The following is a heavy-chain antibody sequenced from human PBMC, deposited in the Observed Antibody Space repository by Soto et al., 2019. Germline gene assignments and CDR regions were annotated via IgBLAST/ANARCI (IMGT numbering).Heavy chain of an antibody. J-gene: IGHJ6*02. CDR2: ISYDGSNK. Sequence: QVQLVESGGGVVQPGRSLRLSCAASGFTFSSYAMHWVRQAPGKGLEWVAVISYDGSNKYYADSVKGRFTISRDNSKITLYLQMNSLRAEDTAVYYCARAKYGSWDYYYYGMDVWGQGPTVTVSS. CDR3: ARAKYGSWDYYYYGMDV. V-gene: IGHV3-30-3*01. CDR1: GFTFSSYA. D-gene: IGHD3-10*01.